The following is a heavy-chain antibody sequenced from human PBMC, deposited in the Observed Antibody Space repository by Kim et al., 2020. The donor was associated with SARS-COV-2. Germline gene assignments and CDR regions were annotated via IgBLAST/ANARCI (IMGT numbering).Heavy chain of an antibody. CDR1: GYTFTSYA. V-gene: IGHV7-4-1*01. Sequence: ASVKVSCKASGYTFTSYAMNWVRQAPGQGLEWMGWINTNTGNPTYAQGFTGRFVFSLDTSVSTAYLQICSLKAEDTAVYYCARGKRQQLVPVRFIRYYYGMDVWGQGTTVTVSS. CDR2: INTNTGNP. J-gene: IGHJ6*02. CDR3: ARGKRQQLVPVRFIRYYYGMDV. D-gene: IGHD6-13*01.